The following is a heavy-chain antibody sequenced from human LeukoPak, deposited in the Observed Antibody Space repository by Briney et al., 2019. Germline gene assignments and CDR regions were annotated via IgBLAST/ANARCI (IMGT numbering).Heavy chain of an antibody. J-gene: IGHJ4*02. CDR3: ARQTGSGLFILP. D-gene: IGHD3/OR15-3a*01. CDR1: GVSISSSYSY. V-gene: IGHV4-39*01. Sequence: SETLSLTCTVSGVSISSSYSYWGWFRQPPGMGLEWIGSIYYTGNTYYNASLKSQVSISIDTSKNQFSLKLTSVTAADTAVYYCARQTGSGLFILPGGQGTLVTVSS. CDR2: IYYTGNT.